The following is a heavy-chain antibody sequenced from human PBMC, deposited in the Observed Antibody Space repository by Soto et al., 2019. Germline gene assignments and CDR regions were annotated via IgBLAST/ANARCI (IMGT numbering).Heavy chain of an antibody. CDR1: GFTFGDYA. D-gene: IGHD6-13*01. CDR2: IRSKAYGGTT. V-gene: IGHV3-49*04. J-gene: IGHJ4*02. CDR3: TSAADSSSWPLYFDY. Sequence: GGSLRLSCTASGFTFGDYAMSWVRQAPGKGLEWVGFIRSKAYGGTTEYAASVKGRFTISRDDSKSIAYLQMNSLKTEDTAVYYCTSAADSSSWPLYFDYWGQGTLVTVSS.